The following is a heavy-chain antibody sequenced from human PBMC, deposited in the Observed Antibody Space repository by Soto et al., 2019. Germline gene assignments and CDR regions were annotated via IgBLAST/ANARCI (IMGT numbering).Heavy chain of an antibody. CDR3: ARDGYDGSGSPYPAY. CDR1: GGSMSEYF. CDR2: IYYLGSS. V-gene: IGHV4-59*01. Sequence: SETLSLTCSVSGGSMSEYFWSWSRQSPGKGLEWIGYIYYLGSSDYNPSLKSRVTISVDTSKRQFSLRLTSVTAEDTAVYYCARDGYDGSGSPYPAYWGPGTQVTVSS. J-gene: IGHJ4*02. D-gene: IGHD3-10*01.